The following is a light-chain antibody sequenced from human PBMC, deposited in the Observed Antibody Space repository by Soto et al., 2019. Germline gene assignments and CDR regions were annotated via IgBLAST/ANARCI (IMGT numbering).Light chain of an antibody. CDR2: KAY. J-gene: IGKJ5*01. Sequence: DIQMTQSPSSVFASVGDRVTLTCRASQSISVWLAWYQQKAGKAPNLLIYKAYRLESGVTSRFSGSGSGTDLTLTISSLQPEDFATYYCQPSYSTPITFGPGTRLEIK. V-gene: IGKV1-39*01. CDR1: QSISVW. CDR3: QPSYSTPIT.